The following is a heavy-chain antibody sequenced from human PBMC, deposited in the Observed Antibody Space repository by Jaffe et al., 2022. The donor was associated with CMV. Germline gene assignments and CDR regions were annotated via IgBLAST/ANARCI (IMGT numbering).Heavy chain of an antibody. J-gene: IGHJ4*02. V-gene: IGHV4-59*01. CDR3: ARALSSGWYYFDL. CDR1: AGFIRSYY. Sequence: QVQLQESGPGLVKPSETLSLSCSVSAGFIRSYYWNWIRQAPGKGLEWIGYIHFSGNTNYNPSLKSRVTMSLDPSKSQFSLKLNSVTAADTAVYFCARALSSGWYYFDLWGQGTLVTVSS. D-gene: IGHD6-19*01. CDR2: IHFSGNT.